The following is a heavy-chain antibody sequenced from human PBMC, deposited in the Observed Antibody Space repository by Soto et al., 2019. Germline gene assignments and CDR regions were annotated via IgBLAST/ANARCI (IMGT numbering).Heavy chain of an antibody. V-gene: IGHV1-18*01. J-gene: IGHJ4*02. CDR2: ISAYNGNT. CDR3: ARMDCSGGSCPGHHQGTYFDY. D-gene: IGHD2-15*01. CDR1: GYTFTSYG. Sequence: ASVKVSCKASGYTFTSYGISWVRQAPGQGLEWMGWISAYNGNTNYAQKLQGRVTMTTDTSTSTAYMELRSLRSDDTAVYYCARMDCSGGSCPGHHQGTYFDYWGQGTLVTVSS.